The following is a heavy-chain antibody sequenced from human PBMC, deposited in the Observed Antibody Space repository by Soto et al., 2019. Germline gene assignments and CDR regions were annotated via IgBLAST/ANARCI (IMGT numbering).Heavy chain of an antibody. Sequence: EVQLLESGGGLVQPGGSLRLSCAASGFTFSSYAMSWVRQAPGKGLEWVSAISGSGGSTYYADSVKGRFTISRDNAKNSLYLQMNSLRAEDTAVYYCARAPYWGVFDYWGQGTLVTVSS. CDR2: ISGSGGST. CDR3: ARAPYWGVFDY. CDR1: GFTFSSYA. J-gene: IGHJ4*02. V-gene: IGHV3-23*01. D-gene: IGHD7-27*01.